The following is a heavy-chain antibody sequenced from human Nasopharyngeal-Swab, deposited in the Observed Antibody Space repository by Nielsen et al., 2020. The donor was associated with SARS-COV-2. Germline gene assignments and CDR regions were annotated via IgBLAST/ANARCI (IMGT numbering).Heavy chain of an antibody. CDR1: GYTFTSDY. CDR3: ARDRAARTSHAGY. CDR2: INPSGGST. D-gene: IGHD6-6*01. V-gene: IGHV1-46*04. Sequence: ASVQVSCKASGYTFTSDYMHWVRQAPGPGLEWMGLINPSGGSTSYAQKLQGRITMTSDTSTGTVHMELSSLRSEDTAVYYCARDRAARTSHAGYWGRGTLVTVSS. J-gene: IGHJ4*02.